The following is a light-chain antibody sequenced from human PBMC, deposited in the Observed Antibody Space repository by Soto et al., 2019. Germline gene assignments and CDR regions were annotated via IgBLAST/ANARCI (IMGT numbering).Light chain of an antibody. J-gene: IGLJ1*01. CDR3: SSYPSSSTRYV. V-gene: IGLV2-14*01. CDR1: SSDVGGYTY. Sequence: QSVLTQPASVSGSPRQSITISCTGASSDVGGYTYVSWYQQHPGKAPKLMIYEVNNRPSGVSNRFSGSKSGNTASLTISGLQAEDEADDYCSSYPSSSTRYVFGTRTKVT. CDR2: EVN.